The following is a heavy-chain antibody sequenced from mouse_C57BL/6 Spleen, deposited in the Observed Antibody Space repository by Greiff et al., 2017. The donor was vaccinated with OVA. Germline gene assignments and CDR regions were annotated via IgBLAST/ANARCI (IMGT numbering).Heavy chain of an antibody. D-gene: IGHD2-4*01. CDR3: EVYDYGWFDY. CDR1: GYTFTSYG. J-gene: IGHJ3*01. CDR2: INPSNGGI. V-gene: IGHV1-53*01. Sequence: QVQLQQPGTELVKPGASVKLSCKASGYTFTSYGMHWVKQRPGQGLEWIGNINPSNGGINYNEKFKSKATLTVDKSSSTAYMELSRLTSEDSAVXCCEVYDYGWFDYWGQGTLVTVSA.